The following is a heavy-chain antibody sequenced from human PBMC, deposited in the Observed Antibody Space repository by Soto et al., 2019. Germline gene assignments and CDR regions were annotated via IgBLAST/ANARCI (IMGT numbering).Heavy chain of an antibody. V-gene: IGHV3-33*01. CDR2: IWYDGSNK. CDR3: ARDTYAKAFYY. D-gene: IGHD4-17*01. Sequence: QVQLVESGGGVVQPGRSLRLSCAASGFTFSSYGMHWVRQAPGKGLEWVAVIWYDGSNKYYADSVKGRFTISRDNSKNTLYLQMNSLRAEDTAVYYCARDTYAKAFYYWGQGTLVTVSS. J-gene: IGHJ4*02. CDR1: GFTFSSYG.